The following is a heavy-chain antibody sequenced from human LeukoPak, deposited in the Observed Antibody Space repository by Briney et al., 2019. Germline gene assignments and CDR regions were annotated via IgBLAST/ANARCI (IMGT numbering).Heavy chain of an antibody. D-gene: IGHD3-10*01. Sequence: GGSLRLSCAAYGFTFSSYAMSWVRQAPGKGLEWVSAISGSGGSTYYADSVKGRFTISRDNSKNTLYLQMNSLRAEDTAVYYCAKELKVAYYGSGSYYIVDYWGQGTLVTVSS. CDR2: ISGSGGST. CDR3: AKELKVAYYGSGSYYIVDY. CDR1: GFTFSSYA. J-gene: IGHJ4*02. V-gene: IGHV3-23*01.